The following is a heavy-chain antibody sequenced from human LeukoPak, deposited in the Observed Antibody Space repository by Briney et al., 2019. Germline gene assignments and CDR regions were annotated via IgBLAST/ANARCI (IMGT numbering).Heavy chain of an antibody. CDR3: ARSYGGYDPFDY. J-gene: IGHJ4*02. Sequence: PGGSLRLSCAASGFTFSSYSMNWVRQAPGKGLEWVSSISSSSSYIYYADSVKGRFTISRDNAKNSLYLQMNSLRVEDTAVHYCARSYGGYDPFDYWGQGTLVTVS. V-gene: IGHV3-21*01. CDR2: ISSSSSYI. CDR1: GFTFSSYS. D-gene: IGHD4-23*01.